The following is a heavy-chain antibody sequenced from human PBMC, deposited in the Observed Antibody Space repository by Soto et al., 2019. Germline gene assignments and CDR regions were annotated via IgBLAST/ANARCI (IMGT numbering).Heavy chain of an antibody. V-gene: IGHV3-30*18. Sequence: QEQLVESGGDVVQPGGSLSLSCAASGFTLTRQDMHWVRQAPGKGLEWVAVLSYDGIAQYYADYVKGRFTISRDNSKNTVYLQMNSLRVEDSGLYYCVKGGWYGSSSPSDRWGQGTLVTVSS. CDR2: LSYDGIAQ. CDR3: VKGGWYGSSSPSDR. J-gene: IGHJ5*02. D-gene: IGHD6-6*01. CDR1: GFTLTRQD.